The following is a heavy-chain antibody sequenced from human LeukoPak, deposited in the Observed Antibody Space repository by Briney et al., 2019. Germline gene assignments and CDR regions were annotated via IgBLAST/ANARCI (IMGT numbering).Heavy chain of an antibody. J-gene: IGHJ4*02. V-gene: IGHV3-7*01. D-gene: IGHD5-12*01. CDR1: GFRFSRHW. CDR2: LNPDGSKK. CDR3: ARGYGDYDFSY. Sequence: PGGSLRLSCGASGFRFSRHWINWVRQAPGKGLEWVANLNPDGSKKYYADSMKGRFTISRDNARNSLYLQMNNLRAGDTAVYYCARGYGDYDFSYWGQGTLVTVSS.